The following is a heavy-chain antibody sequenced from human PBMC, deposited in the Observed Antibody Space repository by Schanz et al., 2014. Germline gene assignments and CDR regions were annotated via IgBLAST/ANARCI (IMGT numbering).Heavy chain of an antibody. CDR2: ISDRGDGT. Sequence: EVQLLESGGGPVEPGGSLRLSCAASGFTMITYAMHWVRQAPGKGLEWVSGISDRGDGTNYGDSVRGRFTISRDNSRNTVYLQMNNVGVDDTATYYCVKTDAGWRFDYWGQGTLVIVSS. V-gene: IGHV3-23*01. J-gene: IGHJ4*02. CDR1: GFTMITYA. D-gene: IGHD6-19*01. CDR3: VKTDAGWRFDY.